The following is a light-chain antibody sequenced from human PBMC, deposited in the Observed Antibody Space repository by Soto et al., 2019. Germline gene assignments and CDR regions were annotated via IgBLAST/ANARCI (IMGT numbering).Light chain of an antibody. CDR1: SSDVGAYHY. Sequence: QSVLTQPPSASGSPGQSVTISCTGTSSDVGAYHYVSWYQQRPGKAPKLMIYDVNKRPSGVPARFSGSKSGNTASLTVSGLQAEDEADYYCSSYAGSNSYVFGTGTKLTVL. J-gene: IGLJ1*01. V-gene: IGLV2-8*01. CDR3: SSYAGSNSYV. CDR2: DVN.